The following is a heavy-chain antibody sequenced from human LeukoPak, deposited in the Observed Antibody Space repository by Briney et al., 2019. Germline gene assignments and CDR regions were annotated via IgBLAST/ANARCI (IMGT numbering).Heavy chain of an antibody. CDR3: ATFYGGNSRGAFDI. CDR2: IYSGGAT. V-gene: IGHV3-53*01. CDR1: GFTVISTY. Sequence: GGSLRLSCAASGFTVISTYMSWVRQAPGKGLEWVSIIYSGGATYYAASVKGRFTISRDNSKNTLYLQMNSLRAEDTAVYYCATFYGGNSRGAFDIWGQGTMVTVFS. J-gene: IGHJ3*02. D-gene: IGHD4-23*01.